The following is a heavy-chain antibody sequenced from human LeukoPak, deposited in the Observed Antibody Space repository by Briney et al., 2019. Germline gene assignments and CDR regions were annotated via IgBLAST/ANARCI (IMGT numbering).Heavy chain of an antibody. CDR3: ARGQSGINWFDP. Sequence: SVKVSCKASGGTFSSYAISWVRQAPGQGLEWMGGIIPIFGTANYAQKSQGRVTITTDESTSTAYMELSSLRSEDTAVYYCARGQSGINWFDPWGQGTLVTVSS. CDR1: GGTFSSYA. CDR2: IIPIFGTA. D-gene: IGHD5-24*01. V-gene: IGHV1-69*05. J-gene: IGHJ5*02.